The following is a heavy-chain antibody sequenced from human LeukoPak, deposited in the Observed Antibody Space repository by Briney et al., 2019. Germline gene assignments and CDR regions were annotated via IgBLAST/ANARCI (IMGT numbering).Heavy chain of an antibody. D-gene: IGHD6-6*01. V-gene: IGHV7-4-1*02. CDR2: IDTRNGNP. CDR1: GYTFTTYA. Sequence: ASVKVSCTASGYTFTTYALNWVRQAPGQGLEWMGWIDTRNGNPTYVQGFTGRFVFSLDTSVSTAYLQISSLKADDTAVYYCAREGYGSSSRFDPWGQGTLVTVSS. J-gene: IGHJ5*02. CDR3: AREGYGSSSRFDP.